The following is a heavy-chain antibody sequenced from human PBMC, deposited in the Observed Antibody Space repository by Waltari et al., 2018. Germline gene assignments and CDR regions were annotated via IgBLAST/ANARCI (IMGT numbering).Heavy chain of an antibody. CDR3: TTLAXGESGDY. Sequence: EVQLVESXGGLVQPGGSLRLSCXASGXTFNTYXMKWIRQAPGKGLEWLANINPDGXQKFYVDSVKGRXTVXRDXAXNXLYLQMNXXXAEDXAVYYCTTLAXGESGDYXGQGTLVTVXS. CDR2: INPDGXQK. V-gene: IGHV3-7*01. J-gene: IGHJ4*02. D-gene: IGHD3-10*01. CDR1: GXTFNTYX.